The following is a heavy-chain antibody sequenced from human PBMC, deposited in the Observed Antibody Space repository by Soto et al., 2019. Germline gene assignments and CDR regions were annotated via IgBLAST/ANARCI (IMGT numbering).Heavy chain of an antibody. J-gene: IGHJ5*02. CDR3: AKGRLSCYYLNWFDP. CDR1: GFTFSSYG. V-gene: IGHV3-30*18. D-gene: IGHD3-22*01. Sequence: GWSLRLSSAASGFTFSSYGMHWVCQAPGKGLEWVAVISYDGSNKYYADSVKGRFTISRDNSKNTLYLQMNSLRAEDTAVYYCAKGRLSCYYLNWFDPWGQGTLVTVSS. CDR2: ISYDGSNK.